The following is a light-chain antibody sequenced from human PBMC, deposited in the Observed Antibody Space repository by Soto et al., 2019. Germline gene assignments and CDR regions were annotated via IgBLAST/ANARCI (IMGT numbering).Light chain of an antibody. CDR2: DNG. V-gene: IGLV1-51*01. CDR1: SSNVGSNY. J-gene: IGLJ2*01. Sequence: QSVLTQPASVSAAPGQKVTISCSGSSSNVGSNYVSWYQQLPGTAPKLLIYDNGKRSSGIPDRFSGSQSGTSATLGITGLQTGDEADYYCGTWDNSLSAVFGGGTK. CDR3: GTWDNSLSAV.